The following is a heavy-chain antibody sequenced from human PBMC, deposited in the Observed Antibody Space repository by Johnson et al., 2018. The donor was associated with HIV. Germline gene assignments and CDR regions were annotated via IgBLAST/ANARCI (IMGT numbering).Heavy chain of an antibody. Sequence: VLLVESGGGLVQPGRSRRVSCAASGFIFEHYAMHWVRQAPGKRPVWVARIYNDGSRTTYADSVRGRFTISRDNSKNTLYLQMSSLRAEDTAVYYCAKDLVVTAPGAFDIWGQGTMVTVSS. V-gene: IGHV3-74*03. CDR3: AKDLVVTAPGAFDI. D-gene: IGHD2-21*02. J-gene: IGHJ3*02. CDR1: GFIFEHYA. CDR2: IYNDGSRT.